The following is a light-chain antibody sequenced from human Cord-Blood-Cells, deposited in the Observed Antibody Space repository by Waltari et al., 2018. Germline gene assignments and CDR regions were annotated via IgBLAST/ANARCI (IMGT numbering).Light chain of an antibody. CDR3: QQYDNLPLT. J-gene: IGKJ4*01. CDR2: DAS. V-gene: IGKV1-33*01. CDR1: QDISNY. Sequence: DIQMTQSQSSLSASVGDRVPITCQASQDISNYLNWYQQKPGKAPKLLIYDASNLETGVPSRFSGSGSGTDFTFTISSLHPEDIATYYCQQYDNLPLTFGGGTKVEIK.